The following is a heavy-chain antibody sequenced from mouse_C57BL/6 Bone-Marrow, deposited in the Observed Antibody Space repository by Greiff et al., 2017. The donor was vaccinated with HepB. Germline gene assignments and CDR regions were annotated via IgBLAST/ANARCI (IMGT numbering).Heavy chain of an antibody. Sequence: DVKLVESGAELVKPGASVKLSCTASGFNIKDYYMHWVKQRTEQGLEWIGRIDPEDGETKYAPKFQGKATITADTSSNTAYLQLSSLTSEDTAVYYCARSLYDGYQAWFAYWGQGTLVTVSA. V-gene: IGHV14-2*01. CDR1: GFNIKDYY. D-gene: IGHD2-3*01. J-gene: IGHJ3*01. CDR3: ARSLYDGYQAWFAY. CDR2: IDPEDGET.